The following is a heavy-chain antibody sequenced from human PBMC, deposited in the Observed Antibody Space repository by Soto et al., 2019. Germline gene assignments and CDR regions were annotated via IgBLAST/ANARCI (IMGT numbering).Heavy chain of an antibody. D-gene: IGHD1-1*01. V-gene: IGHV3-23*01. CDR3: AKGQPATVTYFDS. J-gene: IGHJ4*02. Sequence: GGSLRLSCAASGFTFSTYAMSWVRQAPGKGLEWVSGISGSGGSTYYADSVKGRFTISRDKSKSMPYLQMNGLRAEDTAIYYCAKGQPATVTYFDSWGQGTRVTVSS. CDR2: ISGSGGST. CDR1: GFTFSTYA.